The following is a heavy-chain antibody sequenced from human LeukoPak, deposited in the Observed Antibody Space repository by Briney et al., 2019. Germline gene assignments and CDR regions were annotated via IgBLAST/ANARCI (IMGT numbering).Heavy chain of an antibody. V-gene: IGHV3-74*01. CDR2: INSDGSST. Sequence: GGSLRLSCAASGFTFSSYWMHWVRQAPGKGLVWVSRINSDGSSTSYADSVKGRFTISRDNAKNTLYLQMNSLRAEDTAVYYCARVVVYCSSTSCYAFDYWGQGTLVTVSS. CDR3: ARVVVYCSSTSCYAFDY. J-gene: IGHJ4*02. D-gene: IGHD2-2*01. CDR1: GFTFSSYW.